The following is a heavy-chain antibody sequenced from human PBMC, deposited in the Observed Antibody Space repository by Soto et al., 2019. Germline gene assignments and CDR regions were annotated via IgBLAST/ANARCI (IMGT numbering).Heavy chain of an antibody. V-gene: IGHV3-48*01. CDR2: ISSSSRSI. CDR3: ASSGYSYGLSDY. D-gene: IGHD5-18*01. CDR1: GFTFSSYG. J-gene: IGHJ4*02. Sequence: EVQLVESGGGLVQPGGSLRLSCAASGFTFSSYGMNWVRQAPGKGLEWVSYISSSSRSIYYADSVKSRFTISRDNAKTTLYLQMTTLRAEDTAVYYCASSGYSYGLSDYWGQRTLVTVSS.